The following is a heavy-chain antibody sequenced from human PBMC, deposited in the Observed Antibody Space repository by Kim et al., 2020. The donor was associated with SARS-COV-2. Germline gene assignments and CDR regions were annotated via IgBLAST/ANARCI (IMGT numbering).Heavy chain of an antibody. J-gene: IGHJ4*02. V-gene: IGHV4-30-2*04. Sequence: THYNPSLKSRVTISVDTSKTQLSLKLSSVTAADTAVYFCTRVPSSNYFDYWGQGALVTVSS. CDR3: TRVPSSNYFDY. CDR2: T.